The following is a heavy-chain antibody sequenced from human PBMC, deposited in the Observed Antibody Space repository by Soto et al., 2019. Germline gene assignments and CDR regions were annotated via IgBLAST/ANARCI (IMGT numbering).Heavy chain of an antibody. V-gene: IGHV5-51*01. J-gene: IGHJ6*02. D-gene: IGHD2-2*03. CDR3: ARQSGYCTTTTCSHGMEV. CDR1: GYTFTNNW. CDR2: IHPSDFET. Sequence: GESLKISCTASGYTFTNNWIAWVCQMPGQGLEWMGIIHPSDFETRYSPSFQDQVTLSVDKSINTAYLQWSSLKASDTAIYYCARQSGYCTTTTCSHGMEVWGQGTTVTVSS.